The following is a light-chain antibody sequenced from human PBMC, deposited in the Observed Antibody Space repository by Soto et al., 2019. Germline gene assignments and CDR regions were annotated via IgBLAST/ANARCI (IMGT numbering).Light chain of an antibody. CDR2: AAF. V-gene: IGKV1-39*01. Sequence: DIQMTQSPSSLSASVGDRVTITCRASQSISSYLNWYQQKPGKAPKLLIYAAFSLQSGVPSRFSGSGSGTDFTLTISSLQPEDVASYYSRQTYSGGFTVGPGTKGDTK. CDR3: RQTYSGGFT. J-gene: IGKJ3*01. CDR1: QSISSY.